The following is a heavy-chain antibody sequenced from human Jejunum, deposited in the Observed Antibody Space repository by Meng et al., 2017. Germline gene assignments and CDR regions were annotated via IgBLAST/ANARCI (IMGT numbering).Heavy chain of an antibody. J-gene: IGHJ4*02. CDR1: GGSIGSVYW. Sequence: QVRQTEPGPGLVKPSEILSLTCAVSGGSIGSVYWWTWVRQSPGKGLEWIGEIYHSGSTNYNPSLKSRVTISVDKSKNQFSLKLTSVTAADTAVYYCARGGYYSFDYWGQGTLVTVSS. D-gene: IGHD5-18*01. V-gene: IGHV4-4*02. CDR2: IYHSGST. CDR3: ARGGYYSFDY.